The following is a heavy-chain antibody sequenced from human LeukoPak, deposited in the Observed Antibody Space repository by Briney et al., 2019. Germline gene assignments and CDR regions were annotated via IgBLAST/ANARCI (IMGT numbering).Heavy chain of an antibody. CDR2: ISGSGDST. V-gene: IGHV3-23*01. Sequence: GGSLRLSCAASGFTFSSYAMSWVRQAPGMRLEWVSTISGSGDSTYYADSVEGRFTISRDNSKNTLYLQMSSLRAEDTAVYFCAKRYGGYKHFDYWGQGTLVTVSS. CDR3: AKRYGGYKHFDY. CDR1: GFTFSSYA. D-gene: IGHD4-17*01. J-gene: IGHJ4*02.